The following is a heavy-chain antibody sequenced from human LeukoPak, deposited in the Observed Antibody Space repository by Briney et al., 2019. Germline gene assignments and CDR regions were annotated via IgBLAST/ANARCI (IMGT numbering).Heavy chain of an antibody. Sequence: GGSLRLSCAASGFTFSDFSMTWVRQAPGKGLDWVSSISTTSTYIYYADSVRGRFTISRDNAKNLLYLQMSSLRAEDTAVYYCARGGIYSKAFDYWGQGALVTVSS. V-gene: IGHV3-21*01. CDR2: ISTTSTYI. J-gene: IGHJ4*02. CDR3: ARGGIYSKAFDY. CDR1: GFTFSDFS. D-gene: IGHD4-11*01.